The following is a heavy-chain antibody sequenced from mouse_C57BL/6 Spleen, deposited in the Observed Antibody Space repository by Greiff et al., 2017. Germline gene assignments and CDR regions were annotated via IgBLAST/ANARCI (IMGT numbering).Heavy chain of an antibody. D-gene: IGHD2-12*01. CDR2: ISYDGSN. J-gene: IGHJ1*03. V-gene: IGHV3-6*01. CDR1: GYSITSGYY. CDR3: ARGYFWYFDV. Sequence: EVKLLESGPGLVKPSQSLSLTCSVTGYSITSGYYWNWIRQFPGNKLEWMGYISYDGSNNYNPSLKNRISITRDTSKNQFFLKLNSVTTEDTATYYCARGYFWYFDVWGTGTTVTVSS.